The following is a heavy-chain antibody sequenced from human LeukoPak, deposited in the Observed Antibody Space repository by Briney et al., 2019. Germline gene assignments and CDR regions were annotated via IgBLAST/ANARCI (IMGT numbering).Heavy chain of an antibody. CDR1: GFTVSSNY. CDR3: ARDVSRYYGMDV. J-gene: IGHJ6*02. Sequence: GGSLRLSCAASGFTVSSNYMSWVRQAPGKGPEWVSVIYSGGSTYYADSVKGRFTISRDNSKNTLYLQMNSLRAEDTAVYYCARDVSRYYGMDVWGQGTTVTVSS. CDR2: IYSGGST. V-gene: IGHV3-66*01.